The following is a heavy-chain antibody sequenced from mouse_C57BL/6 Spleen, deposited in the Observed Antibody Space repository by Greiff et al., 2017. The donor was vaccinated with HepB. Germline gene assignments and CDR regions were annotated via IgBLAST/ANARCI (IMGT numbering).Heavy chain of an antibody. Sequence: QVQLQQPGAELVRPGTSVKLSCKASGYTFTSYWMHWVKQRPGQGLEWIGVIDPSDSYTNYNQKFKGKATLTVDTSSSTAYMQLSSLTSEDSAVYYCARSPYFDDWGQGTTLTVSS. CDR1: GYTFTSYW. CDR3: ARSPYFDD. J-gene: IGHJ2*01. CDR2: IDPSDSYT. V-gene: IGHV1-59*01.